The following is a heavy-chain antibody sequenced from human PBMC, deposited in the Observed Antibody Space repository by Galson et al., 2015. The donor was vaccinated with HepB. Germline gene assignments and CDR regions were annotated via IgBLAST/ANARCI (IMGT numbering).Heavy chain of an antibody. CDR1: GFTFSSYG. J-gene: IGHJ6*02. CDR2: ISYDGSNK. D-gene: IGHD2-2*01. CDR3: AKEGGSRYQLLSYGMDV. Sequence: SLRLSCAASGFTFSSYGMHWVRQAPGKGLEWVAVISYDGSNKYYADSVKGRFTISRDNSKNTLYLQMNSLRAEDTAVYYCAKEGGSRYQLLSYGMDVWGQGTTVTVSS. V-gene: IGHV3-30*18.